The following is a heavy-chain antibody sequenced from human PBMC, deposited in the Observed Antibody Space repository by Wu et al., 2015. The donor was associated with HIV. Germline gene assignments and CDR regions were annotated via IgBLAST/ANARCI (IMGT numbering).Heavy chain of an antibody. Sequence: QVQLVQSGAEVKKPGASVKVSCKASGYTFTGYYMHWVRQAPGQGLEWMGWINPNSGGTNYAQKFQGRVTMTRDTSISTAYMELSRLRSDDTAVYYCARVAGYEPYYYYMDVVGQRDHGHRLL. CDR3: ARVAGYEPYYYYMDV. D-gene: IGHD5-18*01. CDR2: INPNSGGT. V-gene: IGHV1-2*02. CDR1: GYTFTGYY. J-gene: IGHJ6*03.